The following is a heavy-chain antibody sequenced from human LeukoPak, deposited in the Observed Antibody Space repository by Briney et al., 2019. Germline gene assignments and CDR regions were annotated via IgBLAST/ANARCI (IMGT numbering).Heavy chain of an antibody. D-gene: IGHD5-24*01. J-gene: IGHJ4*02. V-gene: IGHV4-59*01. CDR1: GGSISDYH. CDR2: IIKSGST. Sequence: SETLSLTCTVSGGSISDYHWSWIRQPPGKGLEWIGYIIKSGSTNYNPSLKSRVTISVDTSKNQFSLKLRSVTAADTAVYYCARENGYKYDYWGQGTLVTVSS. CDR3: ARENGYKYDY.